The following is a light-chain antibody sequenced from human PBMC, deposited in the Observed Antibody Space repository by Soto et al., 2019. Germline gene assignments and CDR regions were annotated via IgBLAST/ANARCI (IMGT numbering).Light chain of an antibody. CDR3: QQYGSLPRT. V-gene: IGKV3-20*01. J-gene: IGKJ1*01. CDR2: GAS. CDR1: QSVSSSY. Sequence: EIVLTQSPGTLSLSPGERATLSCRASQSVSSSYLAWYQQKPGQAPRLLIYGASSRATGIPDRFSGSGSGTDFTLTISRLEPEDFAVYYCQQYGSLPRTFGQWTKVEIK.